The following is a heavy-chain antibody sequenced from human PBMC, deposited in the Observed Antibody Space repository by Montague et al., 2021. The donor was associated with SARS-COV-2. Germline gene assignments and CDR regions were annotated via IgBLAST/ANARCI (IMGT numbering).Heavy chain of an antibody. CDR3: ARGTKRVSTYDYDSSGYASDY. Sequence: SETLSLTCAVYGGSFSGYYWSWIRKPPGKGLEWIGEINHSGSAKYNPSLKSRVTISVATSKNQFSLKLSSVTAADTAVYYCARGTKRVSTYDYDSSGYASDYWGQGTLVTVSS. V-gene: IGHV4-34*01. D-gene: IGHD3-22*01. J-gene: IGHJ4*02. CDR2: INHSGSA. CDR1: GGSFSGYY.